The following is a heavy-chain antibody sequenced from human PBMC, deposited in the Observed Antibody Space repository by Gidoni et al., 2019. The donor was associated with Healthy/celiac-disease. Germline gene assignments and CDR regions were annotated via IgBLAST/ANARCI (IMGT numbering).Heavy chain of an antibody. CDR1: GYTFTYRY. D-gene: IGHD2-21*02. Sequence: QMQLVQSGAAVKKTGSSVKVSCKASGYTFTYRYLHLVRQAPGQALEWMGWITPFNSNTNDAQKFQDRVTITRDRSMSTAYMELSSLRSEDTAMYYCARSRRIVVVTGGTRYDDAFDIWGQGTMVTVSS. J-gene: IGHJ3*02. V-gene: IGHV1-45*02. CDR3: ARSRRIVVVTGGTRYDDAFDI. CDR2: ITPFNSNT.